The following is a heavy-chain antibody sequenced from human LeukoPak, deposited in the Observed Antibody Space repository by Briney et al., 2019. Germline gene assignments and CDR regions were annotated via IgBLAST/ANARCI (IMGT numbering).Heavy chain of an antibody. D-gene: IGHD6-13*01. CDR2: ISGSGGST. Sequence: GGSLRLSCAASGFTFSSYAMGWVRQAPGKGLEWVSAISGSGGSTYYADSVKGRFTISRDNSKNTLYLQMNSLRAEDTAVYYCASRSSSWYYFDYWGQGTLVTVSS. CDR1: GFTFSSYA. CDR3: ASRSSSWYYFDY. J-gene: IGHJ4*02. V-gene: IGHV3-23*01.